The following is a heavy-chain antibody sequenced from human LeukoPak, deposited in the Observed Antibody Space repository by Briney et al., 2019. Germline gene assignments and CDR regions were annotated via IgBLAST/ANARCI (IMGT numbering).Heavy chain of an antibody. CDR2: TYYSGST. CDR3: AGGGSGYYYQGLA. D-gene: IGHD3-22*01. CDR1: GGSISSGGYY. J-gene: IGHJ5*02. Sequence: PSQTLSLTCTVSGGSISSGGYYWSWIRQHPGKGLEWIGYTYYSGSTYYNPSLKSRVTISVDTSKNQFSLKLSSVTAADTAVYYCAGGGSGYYYQGLAWGQGTLVTVSS. V-gene: IGHV4-31*03.